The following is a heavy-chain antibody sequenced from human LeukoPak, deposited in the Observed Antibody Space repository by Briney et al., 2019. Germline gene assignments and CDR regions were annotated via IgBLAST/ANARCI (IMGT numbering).Heavy chain of an antibody. D-gene: IGHD3-3*01. J-gene: IGHJ6*03. V-gene: IGHV4-59*11. CDR1: GVSINSHY. CDR3: ARVLQNYYHMDV. CDR2: IYDSGSA. Sequence: SETLSLTCTFSGVSINSHYWSWIRQPPGKGLEWIGFIYDSGSANYKSSLESRVTMSVDTSKNQVSLKLSSVTAADTAVYYCARVLQNYYHMDVWGKGTTVTVSS.